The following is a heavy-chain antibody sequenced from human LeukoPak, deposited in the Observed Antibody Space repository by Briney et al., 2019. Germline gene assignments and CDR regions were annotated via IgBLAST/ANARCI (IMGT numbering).Heavy chain of an antibody. V-gene: IGHV1-2*02. CDR2: INPISGGT. J-gene: IGHJ4*02. Sequence: ASVKVSCKAPGYTFTAYYMHWVRQAPGQGLEWMGWINPISGGTNYAQKFQGRVTMTRDTSITTAYMELSRLRSDDTAVYYCARSLVGATTDFDYWGQGTLVTVSS. CDR1: GYTFTAYY. D-gene: IGHD1-26*01. CDR3: ARSLVGATTDFDY.